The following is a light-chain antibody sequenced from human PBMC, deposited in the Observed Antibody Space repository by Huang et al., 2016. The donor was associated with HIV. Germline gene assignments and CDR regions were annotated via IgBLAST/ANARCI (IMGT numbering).Light chain of an antibody. J-gene: IGKJ2*01. CDR2: ETF. V-gene: IGKV3-15*01. CDR1: QGIGNS. Sequence: PGERATLSCRTSQGIGNSLAWYQLKPGQAPWLLIYETFIRASDIPARFSGGGSEVDFTLTISGLQSEDSAVYYCQQYHEWPRTFGQGTKVEIK. CDR3: QQYHEWPRT.